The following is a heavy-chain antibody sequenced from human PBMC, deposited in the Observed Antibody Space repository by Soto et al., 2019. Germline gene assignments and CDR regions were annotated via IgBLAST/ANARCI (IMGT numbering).Heavy chain of an antibody. J-gene: IGHJ5*02. Sequence: LLESGGGLVQPGESLKLSCAVSGFTFRNYAMSWVRQAPGKGLEWVAGITGTGSSTSYSDSVRGRFTISRDNSKNTLYLLMNSLRAEDTAVYWCAKTPKSRLLISWGQGALVTVSS. CDR2: ITGTGSST. CDR3: AKTPKSRLLIS. D-gene: IGHD3-9*01. V-gene: IGHV3-23*01. CDR1: GFTFRNYA.